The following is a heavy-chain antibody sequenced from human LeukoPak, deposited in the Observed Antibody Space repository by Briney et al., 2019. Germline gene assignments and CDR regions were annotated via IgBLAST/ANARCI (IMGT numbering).Heavy chain of an antibody. Sequence: GGSLRLSCAVSGLTFSTYSMTWVRQGPGKGLEWVSSIYNSGAKIFYADSVEGRFTISRDNSKNMLYLQMNSLRVEDTAVYYCAKDVAPDSGWDLDYWGQGTLVTVSS. CDR1: GLTFSTYS. CDR3: AKDVAPDSGWDLDY. V-gene: IGHV3-23*01. J-gene: IGHJ4*02. D-gene: IGHD6-19*01. CDR2: IYNSGAKI.